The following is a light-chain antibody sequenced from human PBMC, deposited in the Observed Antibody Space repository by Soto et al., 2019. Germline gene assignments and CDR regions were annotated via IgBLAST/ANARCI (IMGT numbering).Light chain of an antibody. J-gene: IGKJ1*01. V-gene: IGKV1-5*03. CDR3: QHYNSYSEA. CDR1: QTISSW. CDR2: QAS. Sequence: DIHMTQSPSTLSGSVGDRFTITCRASQTISSWLAWYQQKPGKAPELLIYQASTLKSGVPSRFSGSGSGTEFTLTISSLQPDDFANYYCQHYNSYSEAFGQGTKVDIK.